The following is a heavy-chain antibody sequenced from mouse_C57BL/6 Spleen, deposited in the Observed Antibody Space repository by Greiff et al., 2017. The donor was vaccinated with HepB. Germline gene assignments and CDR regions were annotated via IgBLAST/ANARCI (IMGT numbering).Heavy chain of an antibody. CDR2: IYPGDGDT. V-gene: IGHV1-80*01. CDR3: AREKSYYYGSSYGYFDV. Sequence: VQLQQSGAELVKPGASVKISCKASGYAFSSYWMNWVKQRPGKGLEWIGQIYPGDGDTNYNGKFKGKATLTADKSSSTAYMQLSSLTSEDSAVYFCAREKSYYYGSSYGYFDVWGTGTTVTVSS. J-gene: IGHJ1*03. CDR1: GYAFSSYW. D-gene: IGHD1-1*01.